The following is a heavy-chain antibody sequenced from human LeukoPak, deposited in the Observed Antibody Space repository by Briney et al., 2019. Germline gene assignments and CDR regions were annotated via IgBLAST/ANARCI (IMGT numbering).Heavy chain of an antibody. CDR2: ISSSSSYI. CDR1: GFTFSSYS. CDR3: ARDRDEGYSYGYDWS. J-gene: IGHJ5*02. Sequence: PGGSLRLSCAASGFTFSSYSMNCVRQAPGKGLEWVSSISSSSSYIYYADSVKGRFTISRDNAKNSLYLQMNSLRAEDTAVYYCARDRDEGYSYGYDWSWGQGTLVTVSS. D-gene: IGHD5-18*01. V-gene: IGHV3-21*01.